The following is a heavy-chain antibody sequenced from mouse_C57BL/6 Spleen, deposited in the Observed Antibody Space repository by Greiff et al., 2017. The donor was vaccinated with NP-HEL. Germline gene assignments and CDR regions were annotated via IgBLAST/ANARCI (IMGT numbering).Heavy chain of an antibody. J-gene: IGHJ3*01. V-gene: IGHV14-3*01. D-gene: IGHD2-3*01. CDR1: GFNIKNTY. Sequence: EVQLQQSVAELVRPGASVKLSCTASGFNIKNTYMHWVKQRPAQGLEWIGRIDPANGNTKYAPKFQGKATITADTSSNTAYLQHSSLTSEDTAIYYCASPDGYLAWFAYWGQGTLVTVSA. CDR2: IDPANGNT. CDR3: ASPDGYLAWFAY.